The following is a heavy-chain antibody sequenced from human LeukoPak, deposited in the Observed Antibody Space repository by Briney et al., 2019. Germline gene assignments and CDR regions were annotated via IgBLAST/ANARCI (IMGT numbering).Heavy chain of an antibody. Sequence: PSETLSLTCTVSGGSISSGGYYWSWIRQPPGKGLEWIGYIYHSGSTYYNPSLKSRVTISVDRSKNQFSLKLSSVTAADTAVYYCARDMDYYDSSGYYTDYWGQGTLVTVSS. J-gene: IGHJ4*02. CDR2: IYHSGST. D-gene: IGHD3-22*01. CDR3: ARDMDYYDSSGYYTDY. CDR1: GGSISSGGYY. V-gene: IGHV4-30-2*01.